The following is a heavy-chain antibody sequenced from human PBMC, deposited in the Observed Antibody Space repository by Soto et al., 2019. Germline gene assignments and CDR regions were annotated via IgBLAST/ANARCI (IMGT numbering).Heavy chain of an antibody. CDR2: ISTYNGDT. V-gene: IGHV1-18*01. CDR1: GYTFTRSG. Sequence: ASVKVSCKASGYTFTRSGISCVRQAPGQGLEWMGWISTYNGDTNYAQTFQGRVTITRDTSASTAYMELSSLRSEDTAVYYCARGFPLWFDPWGQGTLVTVSS. CDR3: ARGFPLWFDP. J-gene: IGHJ5*02. D-gene: IGHD3-3*01.